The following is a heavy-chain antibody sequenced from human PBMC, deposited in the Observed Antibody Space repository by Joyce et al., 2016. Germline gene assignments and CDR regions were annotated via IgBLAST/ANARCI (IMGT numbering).Heavy chain of an antibody. CDR1: GASVSSGGYS. Sequence: QLQLQESGSGLVKPSQTLSLTCAVSGASVSSGGYSWSWIRQPPGKGLEWIGYIYHNESTYYNPSLKSRVTISVDRSKNQFSLKLVSVTAADTAVYYCASGFNFKGRSFFDYWGQGALVTVSS. CDR2: IYHNEST. D-gene: IGHD3-10*01. V-gene: IGHV4-30-2*01. J-gene: IGHJ4*02. CDR3: ASGFNFKGRSFFDY.